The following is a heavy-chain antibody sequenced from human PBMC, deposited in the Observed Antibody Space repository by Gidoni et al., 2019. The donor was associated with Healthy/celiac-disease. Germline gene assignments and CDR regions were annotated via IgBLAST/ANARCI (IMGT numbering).Heavy chain of an antibody. V-gene: IGHV4-34*01. CDR3: ARWHIVVVPAAPQDAFDI. Sequence: QVQLQQWGAGLWKPSETLHPTCAFYVGSFSGSYCSWSLHPPGKGLEWIGEINHSGSTNYNPSLKSRVTISVDTSKNQFSLKLSSVTAADTAVYYCARWHIVVVPAAPQDAFDIWGQGTMVTVSS. CDR2: INHSGST. J-gene: IGHJ3*02. CDR1: VGSFSGSY. D-gene: IGHD2-2*01.